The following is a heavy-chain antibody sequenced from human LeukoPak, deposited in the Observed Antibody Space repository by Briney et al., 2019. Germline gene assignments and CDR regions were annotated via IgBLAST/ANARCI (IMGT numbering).Heavy chain of an antibody. Sequence: ASVKVSCKASGYTFTGYYMHWVRQAPGQGLEWMGWISAYNGNTNYAQKLQGRVTMTTDTSTSTAYMELRSLRSDDTAVYYCARDGAGLLWFGELLPFDYWGQGTLVTVSS. CDR1: GYTFTGYY. V-gene: IGHV1-18*04. CDR3: ARDGAGLLWFGELLPFDY. CDR2: ISAYNGNT. J-gene: IGHJ4*02. D-gene: IGHD3-10*01.